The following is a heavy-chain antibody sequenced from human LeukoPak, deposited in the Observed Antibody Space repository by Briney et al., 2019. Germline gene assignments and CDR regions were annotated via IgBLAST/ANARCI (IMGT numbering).Heavy chain of an antibody. CDR1: GFTFSSYG. CDR3: AKDRYSSSWYYFDY. CDR2: IRYDGSNK. V-gene: IGHV3-30*02. J-gene: IGHJ4*02. Sequence: GGSLRLSCAASGFTFSSYGMHWVRQAPGKGLEWVAFIRYDGSNKYYADSVKGRFAISRDNSKNTLYLQMNSLRAEDTAVYYCAKDRYSSSWYYFDYWGQGTLVTVSS. D-gene: IGHD6-13*01.